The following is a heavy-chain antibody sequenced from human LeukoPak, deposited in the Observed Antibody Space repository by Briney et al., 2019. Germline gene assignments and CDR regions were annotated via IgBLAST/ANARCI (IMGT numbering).Heavy chain of an antibody. CDR1: GYTFTGYY. V-gene: IGHV1-2*02. D-gene: IGHD3-22*01. Sequence: ASVKVSCKASGYTFTGYYMHWVRQAPGQGLEWTGWINPNSGGTNYAQKFQGRVTMTRDTSISTAYMELSRLRSDDTAVYYCARSRYYYDSSENYGMDVWGQGTTVTVSS. J-gene: IGHJ6*02. CDR3: ARSRYYYDSSENYGMDV. CDR2: INPNSGGT.